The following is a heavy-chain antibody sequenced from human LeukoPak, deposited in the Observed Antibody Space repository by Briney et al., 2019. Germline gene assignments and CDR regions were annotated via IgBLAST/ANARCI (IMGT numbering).Heavy chain of an antibody. CDR2: FDPEDGET. CDR3: ATGVAVAGPADY. Sequence: ASVKVSCKVSGYTLTELSMHWVRQAPGKGLERMGGFDPEDGETIYAQKFQGRVTMTEDTSTDTAYMELSSLRSEDTAVYYCATGVAVAGPADYWGQGTLVTVSS. CDR1: GYTLTELS. D-gene: IGHD6-19*01. V-gene: IGHV1-24*01. J-gene: IGHJ4*02.